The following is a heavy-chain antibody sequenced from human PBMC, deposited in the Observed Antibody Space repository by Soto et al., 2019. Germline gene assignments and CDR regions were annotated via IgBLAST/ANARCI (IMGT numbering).Heavy chain of an antibody. Sequence: SETLSLTCSVSGVSISSYLWSWIRQPPGRGLEWIGYTYHRGSTNYSPSLKSRVAISLDTSENQFSLKVSSVTAADTAVYYCARIGGYHGPLDYWGQGTPVTVSS. J-gene: IGHJ4*02. CDR1: GVSISSYL. V-gene: IGHV4-59*01. CDR3: ARIGGYHGPLDY. CDR2: TYHRGST. D-gene: IGHD3-16*02.